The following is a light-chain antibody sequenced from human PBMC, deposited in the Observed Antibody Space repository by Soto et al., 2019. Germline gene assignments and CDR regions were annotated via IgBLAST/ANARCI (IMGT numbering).Light chain of an antibody. CDR3: QQYDTSRT. CDR1: ESIRRW. V-gene: IGKV1-5*03. Sequence: DIKMAQSPSSLSASVGDRVTITCRTSESIRRWLDWYQHKPGKATNLLFYKVSSLESVLPSRFSGSGSAKEFVLTITSLQPDDFATYYRQQYDTSRTFGQGTKVDIK. CDR2: KVS. J-gene: IGKJ1*01.